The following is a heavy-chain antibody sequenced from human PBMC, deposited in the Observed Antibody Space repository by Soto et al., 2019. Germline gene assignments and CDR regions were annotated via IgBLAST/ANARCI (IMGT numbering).Heavy chain of an antibody. J-gene: IGHJ5*02. CDR2: INAGNGNT. V-gene: IGHV1-3*01. CDR3: ARDRAGGSRTRYSWCDP. CDR1: GYTFTSYA. Sequence: QVQLVQSGAEVKKPGASVKVSCKASGYTFTSYAMHWVRQAPGQRLEWMGWINAGNGNTKYSQKFQGRVTITRDTSGSTAYMELSSLRSEDTAVYYCARDRAGGSRTRYSWCDPWGKGTLVTVSS. D-gene: IGHD1-26*01.